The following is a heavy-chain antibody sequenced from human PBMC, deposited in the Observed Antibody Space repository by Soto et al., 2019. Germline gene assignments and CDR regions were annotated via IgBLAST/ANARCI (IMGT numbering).Heavy chain of an antibody. V-gene: IGHV4-39*01. Sequence: QLQLQESGPGLVKPSETLSLTCTVSGGSISSSSYYWGWIRQPPGKGLEWIGSIYYSGSTYYNPSLKRRVTISVATSKNQFSLKLSSVTAADTAVYYCARQGIAAAGTSHFQHWGQGTLVTVSS. CDR3: ARQGIAAAGTSHFQH. J-gene: IGHJ1*01. D-gene: IGHD6-13*01. CDR1: GGSISSSSYY. CDR2: IYYSGST.